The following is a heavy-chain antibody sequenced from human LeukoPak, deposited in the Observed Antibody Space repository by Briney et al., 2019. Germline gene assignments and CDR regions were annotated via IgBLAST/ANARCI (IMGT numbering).Heavy chain of an antibody. D-gene: IGHD4-11*01. V-gene: IGHV5-51*01. CDR3: ARHQMTTRSPSYYMDV. CDR2: IYPGDSDT. CDR1: GYSFTSYW. J-gene: IGHJ6*03. Sequence: GESLKISCKGSGYSFTSYWIGWVRQMPGKGLEWMGIIYPGDSDTRYSPSFQGQVTISADKSISTAYLQWSSLKASDTAMYYCARHQMTTRSPSYYMDVWGKGTTVTVSS.